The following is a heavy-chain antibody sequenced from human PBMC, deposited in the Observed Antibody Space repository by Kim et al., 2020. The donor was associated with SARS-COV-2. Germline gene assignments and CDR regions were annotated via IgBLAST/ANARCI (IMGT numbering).Heavy chain of an antibody. Sequence: GRFTMSRDNAKNSMYLQMNSLRAEDTAVYYCARDRGPSRGSSSHLGWFDPWGQGTLVTVSS. V-gene: IGHV3-11*06. J-gene: IGHJ5*02. D-gene: IGHD6-13*01. CDR3: ARDRGPSRGSSSHLGWFDP.